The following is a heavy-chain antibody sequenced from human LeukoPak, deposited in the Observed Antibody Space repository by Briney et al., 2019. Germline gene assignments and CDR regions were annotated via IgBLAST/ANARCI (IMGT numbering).Heavy chain of an antibody. Sequence: ASVKVSCKASGGTFSSYAISWVRQAPGQGLEWMGGIIPIFGTANYAQKFQGRVTITTDESTSTAYMELSSLRSEDTAVYYCARARGSAGGNWFDPWGQGTLVTVSS. CDR1: GGTFSSYA. J-gene: IGHJ5*02. D-gene: IGHD3-10*01. V-gene: IGHV1-69*05. CDR3: ARARGSAGGNWFDP. CDR2: IIPIFGTA.